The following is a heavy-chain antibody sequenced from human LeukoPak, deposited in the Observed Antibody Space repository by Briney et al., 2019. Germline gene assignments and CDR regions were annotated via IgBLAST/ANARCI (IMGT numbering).Heavy chain of an antibody. CDR3: ARVENVIYYDSRAGAFDI. CDR1: GGSISSYY. Sequence: SETLSLTCTVSGGSISSYYWSWIRQPPGKGLEWIGEIYHSGSTNYNPSLKCRVTISVDTSKNQFSLKLSSVTAADTAVYYCARVENVIYYDSRAGAFDIWGQGTMVTVSS. V-gene: IGHV4-59*12. D-gene: IGHD3-22*01. CDR2: IYHSGST. J-gene: IGHJ3*02.